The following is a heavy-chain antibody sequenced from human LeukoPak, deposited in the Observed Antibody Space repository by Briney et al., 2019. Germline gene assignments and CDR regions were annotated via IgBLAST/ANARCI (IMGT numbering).Heavy chain of an antibody. Sequence: GASVKVSCKASGYTFTSYYMHWVRQAPGQGLEWMGIINPSGGSTSYAQKFQGRVTMTRDTSTSTVYMELSSLRSEDTAVYYCAREVPRPKSNRYGSGSQKWFDPWGQGNLVNV. CDR2: INPSGGST. CDR3: AREVPRPKSNRYGSGSQKWFDP. D-gene: IGHD3-10*01. J-gene: IGHJ5*02. CDR1: GYTFTSYY. V-gene: IGHV1-46*01.